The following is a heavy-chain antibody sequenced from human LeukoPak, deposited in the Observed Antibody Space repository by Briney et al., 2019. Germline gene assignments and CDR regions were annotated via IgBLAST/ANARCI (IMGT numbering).Heavy chain of an antibody. CDR2: IKQDGSEK. CDR1: GFTFSSYW. CDR3: AKDRGYTSSSASVYDY. D-gene: IGHD6-6*01. J-gene: IGHJ4*02. V-gene: IGHV3-7*03. Sequence: TGGSLRLSCAASGFTFSSYWMSWVRQAPGKGLEWVANIKQDGSEKYYVDSVKGRFTISRDNSKNTLYLQMNSLRAEDTAVYYCAKDRGYTSSSASVYDYWGQGTLATVSS.